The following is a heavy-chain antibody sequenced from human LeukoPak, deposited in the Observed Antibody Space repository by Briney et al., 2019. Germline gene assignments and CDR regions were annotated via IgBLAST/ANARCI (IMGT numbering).Heavy chain of an antibody. CDR2: MNPNSGGT. Sequence: ASVKVSCKASGYTFTSYDINWVRQATGQGLEWMGWMNPNSGGTNYAQKFQGRVTMTRDTSISTAYMELSRLRSDDTAVYYCARDGGGITFGGVIVRPDYWGQGTLVTVSS. J-gene: IGHJ4*02. CDR1: GYTFTSYD. D-gene: IGHD3-16*02. CDR3: ARDGGGITFGGVIVRPDY. V-gene: IGHV1-2*02.